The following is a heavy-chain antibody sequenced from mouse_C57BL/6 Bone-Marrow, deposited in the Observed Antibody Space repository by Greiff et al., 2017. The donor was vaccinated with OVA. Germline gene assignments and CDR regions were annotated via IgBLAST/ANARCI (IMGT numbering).Heavy chain of an antibody. V-gene: IGHV1-64*01. J-gene: IGHJ1*03. Sequence: VKLQQPGAELVKPGASVKLSCKASGYTFTSYWMHWVKQRPGQGLEWIGMIHPNSGSTNYNEKFKSKATLTVDKSSSTAYMQLSSLTSEDSAVYYCARGRETGCYWYFDVWGTGTTVTVSS. CDR2: IHPNSGST. D-gene: IGHD4-1*01. CDR3: ARGRETGCYWYFDV. CDR1: GYTFTSYW.